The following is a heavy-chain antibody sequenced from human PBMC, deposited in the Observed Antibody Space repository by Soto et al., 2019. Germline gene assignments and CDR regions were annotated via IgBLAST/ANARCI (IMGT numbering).Heavy chain of an antibody. Sequence: QITLKESGPTVVKPTETLTLTCTFSGFSLTTSGVGVGWVRQSPGKAPEWLALIYWDDDKRYSTSLNSRLIITKDTXKNQXVLXMANXXXXDTATYYCAXXVLXXXXXXXTXTAIYFDFWGPGTPVVVSS. J-gene: IGHJ4*02. CDR3: AXXVLXXXXXXXTXTAIYFDF. V-gene: IGHV2-5*02. CDR1: GFSLTTSGVG. CDR2: IYWDDDK.